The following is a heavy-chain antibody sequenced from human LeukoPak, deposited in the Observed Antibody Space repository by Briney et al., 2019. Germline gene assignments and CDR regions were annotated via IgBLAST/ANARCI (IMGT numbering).Heavy chain of an antibody. V-gene: IGHV3-30*04. CDR3: AKGKLWFGIFDY. J-gene: IGHJ4*02. CDR2: ISYDGSNK. CDR1: GFTFSSYA. Sequence: PGGSLRLSCAASGFTFSSYAMHWVRQAPGKGLEWVAVISYDGSNKYYADSVKGRFTISRDNSKNTLYLQMNSLRAEDTAVYYCAKGKLWFGIFDYWGQGTLVTVSS. D-gene: IGHD3-10*01.